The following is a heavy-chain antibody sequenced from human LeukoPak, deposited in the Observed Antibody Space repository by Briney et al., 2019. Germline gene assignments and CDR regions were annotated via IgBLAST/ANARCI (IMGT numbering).Heavy chain of an antibody. J-gene: IGHJ4*02. CDR1: EFTFSSYS. CDR3: ARGECGGTNCYDGIFDY. V-gene: IGHV3-21*01. D-gene: IGHD2-2*01. CDR2: ISTSSSFI. Sequence: GGSLRLSCAASEFTFSSYSMNWVRQAPGKGLEWVSSISTSSSFIYYADSVTGRFTISRDNAKNLLYLQISSLRPGDTAIYYCARGECGGTNCYDGIFDYWGQGTLVTVSS.